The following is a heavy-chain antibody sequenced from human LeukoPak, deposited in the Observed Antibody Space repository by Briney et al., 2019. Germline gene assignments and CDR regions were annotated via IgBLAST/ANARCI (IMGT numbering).Heavy chain of an antibody. CDR3: ARPNFWSGPSAFDI. CDR2: IKQDGSEK. V-gene: IGHV3-7*01. D-gene: IGHD3-3*01. CDR1: GFTFSNFW. Sequence: LPGGSLRLSCAASGFTFSNFWMNWVRQAPGMGLEWVANIKQDGSEKYYVDSVKGRFTISRDNAKNSLYLQMNSLRAEDTAVYYCARPNFWSGPSAFDIWGQGTMVTASS. J-gene: IGHJ3*02.